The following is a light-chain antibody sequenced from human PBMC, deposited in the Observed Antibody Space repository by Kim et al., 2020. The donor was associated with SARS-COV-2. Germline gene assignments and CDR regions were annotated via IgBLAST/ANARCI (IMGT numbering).Light chain of an antibody. CDR2: QDN. V-gene: IGLV3-1*01. Sequence: VAPGQTASITCSGDKLGDKYACWYQQKPGQSPLLVIYQDNKRPSGIPERFSGSNSGNTATLTISGTQAIDEADYYCQAWDSSTGVFGGGTQLTVL. J-gene: IGLJ2*01. CDR3: QAWDSSTGV. CDR1: KLGDKY.